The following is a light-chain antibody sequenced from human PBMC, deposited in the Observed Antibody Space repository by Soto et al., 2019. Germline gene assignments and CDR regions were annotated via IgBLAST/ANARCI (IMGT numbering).Light chain of an antibody. CDR1: SGDVGSYSH. V-gene: IGLV2-23*01. CDR3: CSYAFSSSYF. Sequence: QSALTQPASVSGSPGQSITIACTGTSGDVGSYSHVSWYQQHPGKAPRLIIYEGSKRPSGVSHRFSASRSDKTASLTISGLQAEDEAVYYCCSYAFSSSYFFGTGTKVTVL. CDR2: EGS. J-gene: IGLJ1*01.